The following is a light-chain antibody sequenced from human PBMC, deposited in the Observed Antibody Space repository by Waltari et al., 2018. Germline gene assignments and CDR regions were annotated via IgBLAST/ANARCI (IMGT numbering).Light chain of an antibody. Sequence: DIVMTQSPGSLVVSLGERATINCKSGQDILYNSNNKNYLAWYQHKPGQSPKLLFYWASTRASGVPERFSGSGSGTDFTLTITRVQADDAAIYYCQQYYKTPSFGGGTKVEI. J-gene: IGKJ4*01. CDR3: QQYYKTPS. CDR2: WAS. CDR1: QDILYNSNNKNY. V-gene: IGKV4-1*01.